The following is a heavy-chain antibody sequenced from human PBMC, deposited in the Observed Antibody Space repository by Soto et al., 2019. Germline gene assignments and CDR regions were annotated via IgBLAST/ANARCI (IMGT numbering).Heavy chain of an antibody. D-gene: IGHD4-17*01. CDR1: GFTFSHYE. CDR2: ISGSGSTK. V-gene: IGHV3-48*03. Sequence: GGSLRLSCAASGFTFSHYELNWVRQARGKGLEWVSYISGSGSTKSYADSVRGRFTISRDNAKNSLYLQMNSLRVEDTAVYFCARDPKREAKYGEYYYGLDVWGQGSTVTVS. J-gene: IGHJ6*02. CDR3: ARDPKREAKYGEYYYGLDV.